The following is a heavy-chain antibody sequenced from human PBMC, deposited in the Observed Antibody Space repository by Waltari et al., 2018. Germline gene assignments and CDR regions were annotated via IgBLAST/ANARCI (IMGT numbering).Heavy chain of an antibody. CDR1: GLPFSSHW. CDR3: VSGESGFAI. J-gene: IGHJ4*02. CDR2: INGDGRST. V-gene: IGHV3-74*01. Sequence: EVQVVESGGGLVQPGGSLILPCAASGLPFSSHWMHWVRQAPGKGLVWVSRINGDGRSTSYADSVKGRFTISRDNAKNTVYLQMDSLRAEDTAVYYCVSGESGFAIRGQGSLVTVSS. D-gene: IGHD3-3*01.